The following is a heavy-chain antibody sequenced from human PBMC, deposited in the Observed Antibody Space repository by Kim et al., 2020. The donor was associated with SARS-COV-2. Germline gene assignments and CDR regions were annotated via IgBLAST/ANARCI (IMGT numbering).Heavy chain of an antibody. CDR1: GYTFTSYG. D-gene: IGHD2-2*01. V-gene: IGHV1-18*01. Sequence: ASVKVSCKASGYTFTSYGISWVRQAPGQGLEWMGWISAYNGNTNYAQKLQGRVTMTTDTSTSTAYMELRSLRSDDTAVYYCARDQKRLSTSCYAAYDYWGQGTLVTVSS. CDR3: ARDQKRLSTSCYAAYDY. J-gene: IGHJ4*02. CDR2: ISAYNGNT.